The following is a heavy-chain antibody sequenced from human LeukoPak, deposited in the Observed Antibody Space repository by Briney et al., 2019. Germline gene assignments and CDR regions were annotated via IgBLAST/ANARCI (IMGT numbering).Heavy chain of an antibody. V-gene: IGHV7-4-1*02. Sequence: ASVKVSCKASGYTFNGYTMNWVRQAPGQGLEWMGWINTNTGNPTYAQGFTGRFVFSLDTSVSTAYLQISSLKAEDTAVYYCALGGYDYVWGSYRPNWFDPWGQGTLVTVSS. CDR1: GYTFNGYT. CDR2: INTNTGNP. J-gene: IGHJ5*02. CDR3: ALGGYDYVWGSYRPNWFDP. D-gene: IGHD3-16*02.